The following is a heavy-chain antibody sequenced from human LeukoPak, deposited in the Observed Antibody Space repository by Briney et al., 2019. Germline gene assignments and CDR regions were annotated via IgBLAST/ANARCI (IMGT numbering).Heavy chain of an antibody. Sequence: GRSLRPSCTAAGFTFVDYAMSWVRQDPGKGREWVGFIRSKAYGGTTEYAASVKGRFTISRDDSKSIAYLQMNSLKTEDTAVYYCNVLVWFGELENWFDPWGQGTLVTVSS. V-gene: IGHV3-49*04. D-gene: IGHD3-10*01. CDR1: GFTFVDYA. J-gene: IGHJ5*02. CDR3: NVLVWFGELENWFDP. CDR2: IRSKAYGGTT.